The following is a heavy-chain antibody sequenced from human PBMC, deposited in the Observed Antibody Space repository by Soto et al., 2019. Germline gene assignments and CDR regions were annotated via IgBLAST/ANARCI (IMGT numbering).Heavy chain of an antibody. V-gene: IGHV3-30*18. CDR3: AKDSGTATGRDTYYFDY. CDR1: GFTFSSYG. J-gene: IGHJ4*02. CDR2: ISYDGSNK. Sequence: QVQLVESGGGVVQPGRSLRLSCAASGFTFSSYGMHWVRQAPGKGLEWVAVISYDGSNKYYADSVKGRFTISRDNSKNTLALQKNSLRAEDTAVYYCAKDSGTATGRDTYYFDYWGQGTLVTVSS. D-gene: IGHD5-18*01.